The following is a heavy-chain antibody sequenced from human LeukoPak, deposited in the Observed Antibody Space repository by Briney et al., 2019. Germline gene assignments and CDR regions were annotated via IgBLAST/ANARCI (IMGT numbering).Heavy chain of an antibody. D-gene: IGHD6-19*01. CDR1: GFTFNDVY. J-gene: IGHJ3*02. V-gene: IGHV3-15*01. Sequence: GGSLRLSCAASGFTFNDVYMDWVRQAPGRGLDWVGRSRTHGATTDYAAPVKGRFTISRDDSKNTLYLQMNSLRAEDTAVYYCASLIAVAGPLDAFDIWGQGTMVTVSS. CDR2: SRTHGATT. CDR3: ASLIAVAGPLDAFDI.